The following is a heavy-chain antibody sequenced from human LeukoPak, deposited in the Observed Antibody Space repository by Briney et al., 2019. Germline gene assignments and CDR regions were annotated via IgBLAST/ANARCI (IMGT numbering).Heavy chain of an antibody. D-gene: IGHD4-11*01. V-gene: IGHV5-51*01. J-gene: IGHJ6*02. Sequence: GESLKISCKGSGYTFTIYWIGWVRQMPGKGLEWMGIIYPGDSDTRYSPSFQGQVTISADKSISTAYLQWSSLKASDTAMYYCARQIPRDYSNRSNRLYGMDVWGQGTTVTVSS. CDR1: GYTFTIYW. CDR3: ARQIPRDYSNRSNRLYGMDV. CDR2: IYPGDSDT.